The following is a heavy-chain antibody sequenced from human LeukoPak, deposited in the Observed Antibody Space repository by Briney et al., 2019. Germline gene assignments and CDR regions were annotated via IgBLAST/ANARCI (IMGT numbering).Heavy chain of an antibody. CDR1: GFTFSSSA. CDR3: AAGKTNYGDYGHY. V-gene: IGHV1-58*01. D-gene: IGHD4-17*01. J-gene: IGHJ4*02. Sequence: ASVKVSCKASGFTFSSSAVRWVRQARGQRLEWIGWIVVGSGNTNYAQKFQERVTITRDMSTSTAYMELSSLRSEDTAVYYCAAGKTNYGDYGHYWGQGTLVIVSS. CDR2: IVVGSGNT.